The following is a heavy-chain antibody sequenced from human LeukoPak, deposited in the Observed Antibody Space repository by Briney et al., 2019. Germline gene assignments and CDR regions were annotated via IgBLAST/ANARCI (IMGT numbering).Heavy chain of an antibody. V-gene: IGHV3-53*01. CDR2: IYSGGST. J-gene: IGHJ4*02. D-gene: IGHD5-12*01. CDR1: GFTVSSNY. CDR3: ARGGYSGYERGALDY. Sequence: GGSLRLSCAASGFTVSSNYMSWVRQAPGKGLEWVSVIYSGGSTYYADSVKGRFTISRDNSKNTLNLQMNSLRAEDTAVYYCARGGYSGYERGALDYWGQGTLVTVSS.